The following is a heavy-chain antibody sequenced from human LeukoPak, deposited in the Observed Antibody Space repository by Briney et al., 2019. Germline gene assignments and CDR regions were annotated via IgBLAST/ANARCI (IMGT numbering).Heavy chain of an antibody. CDR2: IIPIFGTA. D-gene: IGHD3-3*01. CDR3: ARCLDFWSGSYDY. Sequence: SVKVSCKASGGTFSSYAISRVRQAPGQGLEWMGGIIPIFGTANYAQKLQGRVTITTDESTSTAYMELSSLRSEDTAVYYCARCLDFWSGSYDYWGQGTLVTVSS. V-gene: IGHV1-69*05. CDR1: GGTFSSYA. J-gene: IGHJ4*02.